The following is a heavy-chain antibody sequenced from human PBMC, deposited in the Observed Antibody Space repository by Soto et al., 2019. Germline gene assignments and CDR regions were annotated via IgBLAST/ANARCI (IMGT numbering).Heavy chain of an antibody. CDR1: GYTFTDYF. CDR2: VNPNSGGT. Sequence: QVQLVQSGAEVKKPGASVKVSCKASGYTFTDYFLHWVRQAPGPGLEWMGWVNPNSGGTSYAQKFQDWVTMTRDTSINTAYMELSRLRSDDTALYFCARETRMTAFDIWGQGTMVTVSS. CDR3: ARETRMTAFDI. D-gene: IGHD2-15*01. V-gene: IGHV1-2*04. J-gene: IGHJ3*02.